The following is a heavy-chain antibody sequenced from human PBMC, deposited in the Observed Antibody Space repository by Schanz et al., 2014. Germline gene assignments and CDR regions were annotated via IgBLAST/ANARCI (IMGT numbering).Heavy chain of an antibody. J-gene: IGHJ4*02. CDR2: ISYDGTNE. CDR1: GFIVSSTY. Sequence: VQLVESGGGLVQPGGSLRLSCAASGFIVSSTYMTWVRQAPGKGLEWVAVISYDGTNEYYAESVKGRFTISRDNLKNTVYLQMNSLRAGDTAVYYCAKDGRLPYYGTGSDFDYWGQGTLVAVSS. D-gene: IGHD3-22*01. V-gene: IGHV3-30*18. CDR3: AKDGRLPYYGTGSDFDY.